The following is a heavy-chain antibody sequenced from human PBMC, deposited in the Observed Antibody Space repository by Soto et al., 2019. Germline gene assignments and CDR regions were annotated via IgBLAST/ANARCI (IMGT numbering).Heavy chain of an antibody. D-gene: IGHD2-8*01. CDR3: ARVCQGKYCTNGVPGPGYAFDI. CDR1: GGSISSYY. V-gene: IGHV4-59*01. CDR2: IYYSGST. Sequence: PSETLSLTCTVSGGSISSYYWSWIRQPPGKGLEWIGYIYYSGSTNYNPSLKSRVTISVDTSKNQFSLKLSSVTAADTAVYYCARVCQGKYCTNGVPGPGYAFDIWGQGTMVTVSS. J-gene: IGHJ3*02.